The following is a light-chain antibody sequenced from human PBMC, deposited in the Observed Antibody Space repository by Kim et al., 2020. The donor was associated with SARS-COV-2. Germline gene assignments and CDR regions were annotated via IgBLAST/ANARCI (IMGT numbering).Light chain of an antibody. CDR1: QSVSSSY. CDR2: GAS. J-gene: IGKJ1*01. CDR3: QQYGSSPGT. V-gene: IGKV3-20*01. Sequence: SPGERAPLSCRASQSVSSSYLAWYQQNPGQAPRLLIYGASSRATGIPDRFSGSGSGTDFTLTISRLEPEDFAVYYCQQYGSSPGTFGQGTKVDIK.